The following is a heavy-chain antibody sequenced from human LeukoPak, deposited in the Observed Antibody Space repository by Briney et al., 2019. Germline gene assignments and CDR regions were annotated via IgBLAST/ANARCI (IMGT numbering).Heavy chain of an antibody. V-gene: IGHV4-39*01. CDR1: GGSIHSY. D-gene: IGHD6-13*01. CDR3: ARHGIAVVGTGFDY. J-gene: IGHJ4*02. CDR2: IYYSGST. Sequence: SETLSLTCTVSGGSIHSYWSWIRQPPGKGLEWIGSIYYSGSTYYKPSLKSRVAISLDTPKKQFSLKLSSVTAADTAVYYCARHGIAVVGTGFDYWGQGTLVTVSS.